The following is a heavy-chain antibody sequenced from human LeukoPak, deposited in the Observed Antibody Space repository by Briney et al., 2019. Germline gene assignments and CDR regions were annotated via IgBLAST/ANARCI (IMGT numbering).Heavy chain of an antibody. D-gene: IGHD2-2*01. V-gene: IGHV4-59*01. Sequence: PSETLSLTCTVSGGSISSYYWSWIRQPPGKGLEWIGYIYYSGSTNYNPSLKSRVTISVGTSKNQFSLKLSSVTAADTAVYYCARGVTDIVVVPAAIGWGYYYYGMDVWGQGTTVTVSS. J-gene: IGHJ6*02. CDR3: ARGVTDIVVVPAAIGWGYYYYGMDV. CDR1: GGSISSYY. CDR2: IYYSGST.